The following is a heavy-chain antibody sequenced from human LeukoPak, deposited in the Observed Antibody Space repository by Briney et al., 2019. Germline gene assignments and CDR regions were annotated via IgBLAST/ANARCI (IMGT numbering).Heavy chain of an antibody. CDR3: AREEMGGIDY. D-gene: IGHD5-24*01. CDR2: IDHSGSA. CDR1: GYSISSGYY. J-gene: IGHJ4*02. V-gene: IGHV4-38-2*02. Sequence: SETLSLTCAVSGYSISSGYYWGWIRQPPGKGLEWIGSIDHSGSAYYNPSLKSRVTISLDTSKNQFSLKLSSVTAADTAVYYCAREEMGGIDYWGQGTLVTVPS.